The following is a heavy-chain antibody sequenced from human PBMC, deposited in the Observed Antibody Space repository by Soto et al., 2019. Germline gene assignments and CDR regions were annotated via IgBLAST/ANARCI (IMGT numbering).Heavy chain of an antibody. CDR2: ISGSGGST. D-gene: IGHD3-3*01. CDR3: AKDQGPSITIFGVVRPDWFDP. CDR1: GFTFSSYA. J-gene: IGHJ5*02. Sequence: GGSLRLSCAASGFTFSSYAMSWARQAPGKGLEWVSAISGSGGSTYYADSVKGRFTISRDNSKNTLYLQMNSLRAEDTAVYYCAKDQGPSITIFGVVRPDWFDPWGQGTLVTVSS. V-gene: IGHV3-23*01.